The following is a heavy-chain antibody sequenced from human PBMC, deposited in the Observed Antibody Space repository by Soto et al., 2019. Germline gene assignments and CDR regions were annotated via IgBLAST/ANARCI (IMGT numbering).Heavy chain of an antibody. D-gene: IGHD3-3*01. CDR2: IDPSDSYT. Sequence: PGESLKISCKGSGYSFTSYWISWVRQMPGKGLEWMGRIDPSDSYTNYSPSFQGHVTISADKSISTAYLQWSSLKASDTAMYYCASTYYDSDYYYYGRDVWGQGTTVTVSS. CDR3: ASTYYDSDYYYYGRDV. J-gene: IGHJ6*02. CDR1: GYSFTSYW. V-gene: IGHV5-10-1*01.